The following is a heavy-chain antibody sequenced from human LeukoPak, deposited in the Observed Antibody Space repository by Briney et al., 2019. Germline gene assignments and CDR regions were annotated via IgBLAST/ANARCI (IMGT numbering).Heavy chain of an antibody. CDR2: INHSGST. CDR1: GGSFSGYY. Sequence: SETLSLTCAVYGGSFSGYYWNWIRQPPGKGLEWIGEINHSGSTNYNPSLKSRVTISVDTSKNQFSLKLSSVTAADTAVYYCARRPPGAPFDYWGQGTLVTVSS. CDR3: ARRPPGAPFDY. V-gene: IGHV4-34*01. J-gene: IGHJ4*02. D-gene: IGHD1-26*01.